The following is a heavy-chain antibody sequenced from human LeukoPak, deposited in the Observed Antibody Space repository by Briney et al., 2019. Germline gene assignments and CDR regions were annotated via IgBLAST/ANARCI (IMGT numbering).Heavy chain of an antibody. D-gene: IGHD5-24*01. J-gene: IGHJ4*02. CDR1: GYTFTSYA. V-gene: IGHV1-2*02. CDR2: ITPSGGT. CDR3: ARDRYGDGFAHFDY. Sequence: ASVTVSCKASGYTFTSYAMHWVRQPPGQGLEWMGWITPSGGTNYPQKFQGRVAITRDTSITTAYMDLSRLTSDDTAVYYCARDRYGDGFAHFDYWGQGALVTVSS.